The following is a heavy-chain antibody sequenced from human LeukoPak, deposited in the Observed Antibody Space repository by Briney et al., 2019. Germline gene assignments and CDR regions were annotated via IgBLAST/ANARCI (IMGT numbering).Heavy chain of an antibody. D-gene: IGHD3-10*01. Sequence: VASVKVSCKASGGTFSSYAISWVRQAPGQGLEWTGGIIPIFGTANYAQKFQGRVTITADKSTSTAYMELSSLRSEDTAVYYCARDGGSYGSGSRNWFDPWGQGTLVTVSS. J-gene: IGHJ5*02. CDR3: ARDGGSYGSGSRNWFDP. CDR2: IIPIFGTA. CDR1: GGTFSSYA. V-gene: IGHV1-69*06.